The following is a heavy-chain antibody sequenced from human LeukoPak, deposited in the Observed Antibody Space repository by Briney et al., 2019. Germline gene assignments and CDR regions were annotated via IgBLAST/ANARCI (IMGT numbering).Heavy chain of an antibody. Sequence: PSETLSLTCTVSGGSISSSSYYWGWIRQPPGKGLEWIGSMYYSGSTYYNPSLKSRVTISVDTSKNQFSLKLSSVTAADTAVYYCARGRYYGSGRSAGNWFDPWGQGTLVTVSS. V-gene: IGHV4-39*07. CDR3: ARGRYYGSGRSAGNWFDP. CDR2: MYYSGST. J-gene: IGHJ5*02. D-gene: IGHD3-10*01. CDR1: GGSISSSSYY.